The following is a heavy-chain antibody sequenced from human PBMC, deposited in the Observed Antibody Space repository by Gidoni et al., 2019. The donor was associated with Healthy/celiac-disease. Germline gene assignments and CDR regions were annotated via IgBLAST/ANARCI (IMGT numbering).Heavy chain of an antibody. Sequence: EVQLLESGGGLVQPGGSLRLSCAASGFTFSSYAMSWVRQAPGKGLGWVSAISGSGGSTYYADSVKGRFTISRDNSKNTLYLQMNSLRAEDTAVYYCAKDEVDGEYDSSGYYYEGWGQGTLVTVSS. CDR3: AKDEVDGEYDSSGYYYEG. D-gene: IGHD3-22*01. V-gene: IGHV3-23*01. CDR2: ISGSGGST. CDR1: GFTFSSYA. J-gene: IGHJ4*02.